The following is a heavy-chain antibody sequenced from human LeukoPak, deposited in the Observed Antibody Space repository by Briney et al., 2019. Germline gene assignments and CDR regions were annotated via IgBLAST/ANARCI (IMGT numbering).Heavy chain of an antibody. V-gene: IGHV4-4*07. J-gene: IGHJ6*02. CDR3: ARDGEYSSSWYRNYYYGMDV. Sequence: PSETLSLTCTVSGGSISSYYWSWIRQPAGKGLEWIGRIYTSGSTNYNPSLKSRVTMSVDTSKNQFSLKLSSVTAADTAAYYCARDGEYSSSWYRNYYYGMDVWGQGTTVTVSS. D-gene: IGHD6-13*01. CDR2: IYTSGST. CDR1: GGSISSYY.